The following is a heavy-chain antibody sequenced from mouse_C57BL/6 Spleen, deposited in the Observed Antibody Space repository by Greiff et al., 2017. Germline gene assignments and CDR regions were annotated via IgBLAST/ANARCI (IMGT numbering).Heavy chain of an antibody. CDR1: GYTFTSYW. D-gene: IGHD1-1*02. V-gene: IGHV1-53*01. Sequence: QVQLQQPGTELVKPGASVKLSCKASGYTFTSYWMHWVKQRPGQGLEWIGDIYPSNGGTNYNEKFKSKATLAVDKSSSTAYMQRSSLPSEDSAVYDCARRVATCWGFEGWGTGATVTVAS. CDR2: IYPSNGGT. J-gene: IGHJ1*03. CDR3: ARRVATCWGFEG.